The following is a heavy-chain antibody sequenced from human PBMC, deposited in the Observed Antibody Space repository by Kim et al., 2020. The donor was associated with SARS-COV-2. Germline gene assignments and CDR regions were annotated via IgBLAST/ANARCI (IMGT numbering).Heavy chain of an antibody. CDR3: ARGVVPAAANWFDP. CDR2: IIPIFGTA. CDR1: GGTFSSYA. J-gene: IGHJ5*02. V-gene: IGHV1-69*13. Sequence: SVKVSCKASGGTFSSYAISWVRQAPGQGLEWMGGIIPIFGTANYAQKFQGRVTITADESTSTAYMELSSLRSEDTAVYYCARGVVPAAANWFDPWGQGTLVTVSS. D-gene: IGHD2-2*01.